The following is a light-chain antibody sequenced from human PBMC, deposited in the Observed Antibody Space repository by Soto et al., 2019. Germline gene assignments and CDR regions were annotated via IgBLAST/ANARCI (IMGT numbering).Light chain of an antibody. J-gene: IGLJ1*01. CDR2: NVY. CDR1: SSDIGTYKY. CDR3: SAYTVSRTNV. Sequence: QTALTQPASVSGSPGQSITISCTGTSSDIGTYKYVSWHQQHPGKAPKLMIYNVYDRPSGISYRFSGSKSGNTASLTISGLQGEDEADYYCSAYTVSRTNVFGTGTKVTVL. V-gene: IGLV2-14*03.